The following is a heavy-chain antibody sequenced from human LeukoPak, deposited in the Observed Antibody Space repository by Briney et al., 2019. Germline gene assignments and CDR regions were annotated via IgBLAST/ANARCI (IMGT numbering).Heavy chain of an antibody. J-gene: IGHJ6*03. CDR1: GFTFSDYY. Sequence: PGGSLRLSCAASGFTFSDYYMSWIRQAPGKGLEWVSGISWNSGSIGYADSVKGRFTISRDNAKNSLYLQMNSLRAEDTALYYCAKGDDHYYYYMDVWGKGTTVTISS. CDR3: AKGDDHYYYYMDV. CDR2: ISWNSGSI. D-gene: IGHD3-3*01. V-gene: IGHV3-9*01.